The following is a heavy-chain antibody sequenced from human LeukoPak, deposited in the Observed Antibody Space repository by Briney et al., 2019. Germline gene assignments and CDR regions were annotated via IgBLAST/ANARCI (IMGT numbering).Heavy chain of an antibody. V-gene: IGHV4-38-2*02. CDR2: TCHTGST. CDR3: ARVSRGITMVRGSLREDWFDP. CDR1: GFSITSGYY. Sequence: SETLSLTCTVSGFSITSGYYWGWIRQSPGKGLEWIGGTCHTGSTYYNPSLKSRVTISVDTSKNQFSLKLSSVTAADTAVYYCARVSRGITMVRGSLREDWFDPWGQGTLVTVSS. J-gene: IGHJ5*02. D-gene: IGHD3-10*01.